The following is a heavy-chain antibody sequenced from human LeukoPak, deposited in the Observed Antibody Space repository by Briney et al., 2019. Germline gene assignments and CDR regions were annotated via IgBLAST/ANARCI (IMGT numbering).Heavy chain of an antibody. CDR1: GGSISSINYY. CDR3: ARLGSLRAFDI. CDR2: IYYSGST. J-gene: IGHJ3*02. V-gene: IGHV4-39*01. D-gene: IGHD2-15*01. Sequence: SETLSLTCTVSGGSISSINYYWGWIRQPPGKGLEWIGTIYYSGSTYHNPSLKSRLTISVDTSKIQFSLKLSSVTAADTAVYYCARLGSLRAFDIWGQGTMVTVSS.